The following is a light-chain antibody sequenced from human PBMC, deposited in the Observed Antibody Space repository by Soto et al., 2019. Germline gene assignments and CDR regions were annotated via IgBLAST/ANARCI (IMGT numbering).Light chain of an antibody. J-gene: IGKJ4*01. V-gene: IGKV3-11*01. Sequence: EVVMAQSPATLSVSPGEGATLSCRASQSVNIYLAWYQQRPGQAPRLLIYDASNRATGVPARFSGSGSGTDFTLTISSLESEDFAVYYCQQRANWPLTFGGGTKVDIK. CDR3: QQRANWPLT. CDR1: QSVNIY. CDR2: DAS.